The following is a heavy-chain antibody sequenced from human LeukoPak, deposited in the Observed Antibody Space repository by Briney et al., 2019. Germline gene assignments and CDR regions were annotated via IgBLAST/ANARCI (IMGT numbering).Heavy chain of an antibody. V-gene: IGHV4-59*01. Sequence: SETLSLTCTVSGGSISSYYWSWIRQPPGKGLEWIGYIYYSGSTNYNPSLKSRVTISVDTSENQFSLKLSSVTAADTAVYYCARADYYDSSGPPGAFDIWGQGTMVTVSS. J-gene: IGHJ3*02. CDR2: IYYSGST. CDR3: ARADYYDSSGPPGAFDI. CDR1: GGSISSYY. D-gene: IGHD3-22*01.